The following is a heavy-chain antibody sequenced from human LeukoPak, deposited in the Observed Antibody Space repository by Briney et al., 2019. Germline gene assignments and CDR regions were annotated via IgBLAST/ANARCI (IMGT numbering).Heavy chain of an antibody. CDR1: GFTFSSYA. Sequence: GGSLRLSCAASGFTFSSYAMSWVRQAPGKGLEWVSAISGSGGSTYYADSVKGRFTIPRDNSKNTLYLQMNSLRAEDTAVYYCAKWQSSSWYLNWFDPWGQGTLVTVSS. V-gene: IGHV3-23*01. D-gene: IGHD6-13*01. CDR2: ISGSGGST. J-gene: IGHJ5*02. CDR3: AKWQSSSWYLNWFDP.